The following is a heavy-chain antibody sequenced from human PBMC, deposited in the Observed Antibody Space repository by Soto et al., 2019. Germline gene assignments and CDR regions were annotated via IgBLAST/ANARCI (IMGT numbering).Heavy chain of an antibody. V-gene: IGHV3-21*01. CDR3: ARDPGFGSYYYYYMDV. CDR1: GFTFSSYS. J-gene: IGHJ6*03. CDR2: ISSSSSYI. D-gene: IGHD3-16*01. Sequence: GGSLRLSCAASGFTFSSYSMNWVRQAPGKGLEWVSSISSSSSYIYYADSVKGRFTISRDNAKNSLYLQMNSLRAEDTAVYYCARDPGFGSYYYYYMDVWGKGTTVTVSS.